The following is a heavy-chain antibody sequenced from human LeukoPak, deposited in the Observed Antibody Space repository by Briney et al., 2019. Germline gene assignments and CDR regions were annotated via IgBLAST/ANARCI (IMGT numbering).Heavy chain of an antibody. D-gene: IGHD3-9*01. V-gene: IGHV3-23*01. Sequence: GGSPRLSCAASGFTFSRYTMSWVRQAPGKGLEWVSGIISSGSSTYYADSVKGRFTISRDNSKNTLYLQMNSLRAEDTALYYCIPIVTRDLGYWGQGTLVIVSS. CDR3: IPIVTRDLGY. CDR1: GFTFSRYT. J-gene: IGHJ4*02. CDR2: IISSGSST.